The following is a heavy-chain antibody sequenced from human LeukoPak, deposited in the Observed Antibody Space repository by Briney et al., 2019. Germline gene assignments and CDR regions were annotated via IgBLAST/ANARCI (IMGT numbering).Heavy chain of an antibody. CDR3: ARGLGDGYSYYFDY. V-gene: IGHV1-18*01. J-gene: IGHJ4*02. CDR1: GYTFTSYG. D-gene: IGHD5-24*01. Sequence: ASVKVSCKASGYTFTSYGISWVRQPPAQGLEWMGWISAYNGNTNYAQKLQGRVTMTTDTSTSTAYMELRSLRSDDTAVYYCARGLGDGYSYYFDYWGQGTLVTVSS. CDR2: ISAYNGNT.